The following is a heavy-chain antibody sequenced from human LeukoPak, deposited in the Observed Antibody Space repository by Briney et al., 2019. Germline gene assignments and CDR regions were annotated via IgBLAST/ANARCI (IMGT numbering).Heavy chain of an antibody. Sequence: GGSLRLSCAASGFTFSSYAMSWVRQAPGKGLEWVSAISGSGGSTYYADSVKGRFTISRDNSKNTLYLQIKDLRVEDTALYYCAKRMTTWIKTEEYWRQGTQVTVSS. J-gene: IGHJ4*02. CDR1: GFTFSSYA. D-gene: IGHD5-12*01. V-gene: IGHV3-23*01. CDR3: AKRMTTWIKTEEY. CDR2: ISGSGGST.